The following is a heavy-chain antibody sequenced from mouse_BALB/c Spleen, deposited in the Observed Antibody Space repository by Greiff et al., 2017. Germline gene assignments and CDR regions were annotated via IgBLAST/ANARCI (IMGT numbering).Heavy chain of an antibody. D-gene: IGHD2-1*01. CDR1: GFNIKDTY. Sequence: EVKLVESGAELVKPGASVKLSCTASGFNIKDTYMHWVKQRPEQGLEWIGRIDPANGNTKYDPKFQGKATITADTSSNTAYLQLSSLTSEDTAVYYCARGNYEAMDYWGQGTSVTVSS. CDR3: ARGNYEAMDY. V-gene: IGHV14-3*02. CDR2: IDPANGNT. J-gene: IGHJ4*01.